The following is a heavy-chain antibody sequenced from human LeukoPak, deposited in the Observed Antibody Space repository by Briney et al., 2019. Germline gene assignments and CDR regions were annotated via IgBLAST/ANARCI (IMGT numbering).Heavy chain of an antibody. Sequence: GGSLRLSCAASEFTFSDHYMDWVRQAPGKGLEWVGRIRNKANNYATEYAASVKGRLTISRDDSENSLFLQMNSLKTEDTAVYYCARGPSYYYDSRPAYYWGQGTLVTVSS. J-gene: IGHJ4*02. CDR1: EFTFSDHY. CDR3: ARGPSYYYDSRPAYY. D-gene: IGHD3-22*01. CDR2: IRNKANNYAT. V-gene: IGHV3-72*01.